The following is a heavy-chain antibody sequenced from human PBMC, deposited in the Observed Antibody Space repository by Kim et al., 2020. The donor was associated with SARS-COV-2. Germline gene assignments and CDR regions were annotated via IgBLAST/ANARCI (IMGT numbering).Heavy chain of an antibody. J-gene: IGHJ4*02. CDR2: INSDGHRT. D-gene: IGHD1-26*01. Sequence: GGSLRLSCAASGFSFSTYAMTWVRQVPGKGLEWVSTINSDGHRTYYADSVKGRFTISRDNSKDTLFLQMNSLRADDTAVYSCEGKDSKWKQDYFEFWGKGPLVTVSS. CDR3: EGKDSKWKQDYFEF. V-gene: IGHV3-23*01. CDR1: GFSFSTYA.